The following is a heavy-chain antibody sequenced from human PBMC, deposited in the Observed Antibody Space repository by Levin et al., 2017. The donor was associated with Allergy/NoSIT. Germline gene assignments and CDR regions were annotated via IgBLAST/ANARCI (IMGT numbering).Heavy chain of an antibody. J-gene: IGHJ4*02. V-gene: IGHV3-30*18. CDR2: ISYDGSNK. Sequence: SCAASGFTFSSYGMHWVRQAPGKGLEWVAVISYDGSNKYYADSVKGRFTISRDNSKNTLYLQMNSLRAEDTAVYYCAKDGLTAVVTYYFDYWGQGTLVTVSS. CDR1: GFTFSSYG. CDR3: AKDGLTAVVTYYFDY. D-gene: IGHD4-23*01.